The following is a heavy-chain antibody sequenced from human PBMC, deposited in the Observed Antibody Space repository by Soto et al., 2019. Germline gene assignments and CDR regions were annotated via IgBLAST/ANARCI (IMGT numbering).Heavy chain of an antibody. CDR2: IIPIFATV. V-gene: IGHV1-69*12. CDR3: RHYFYGMDV. Sequence: QVQLVQSGAEVKRPGSSVKVSCKASGGIFSSYAVTWVRQAPGQGLEWMGGIIPIFATVNYAQKFQGRVTITADESTSTAYMELSILRSEDTAVYYCRHYFYGMDVWGQGTTVTVSS. J-gene: IGHJ6*02. CDR1: GGIFSSYA.